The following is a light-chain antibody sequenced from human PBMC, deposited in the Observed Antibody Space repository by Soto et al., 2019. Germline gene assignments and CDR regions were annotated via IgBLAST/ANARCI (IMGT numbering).Light chain of an antibody. CDR1: QTISSW. J-gene: IGKJ5*01. V-gene: IGKV1-5*03. Sequence: DIQMTQSASTLSGSVGDRVTITCRASQTISSWLAWYQQKPGKAPKLLIYKASTLKSGVPSRFSGSGSGTEFTLTISSLQPDDFATYYCQHYKSYSITFGQGTRLEIK. CDR3: QHYKSYSIT. CDR2: KAS.